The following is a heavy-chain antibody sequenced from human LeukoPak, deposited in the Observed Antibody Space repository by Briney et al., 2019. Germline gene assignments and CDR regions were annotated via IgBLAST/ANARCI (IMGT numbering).Heavy chain of an antibody. D-gene: IGHD1-26*01. CDR2: IWYDGSSK. CDR1: GFTFSSIG. Sequence: SLRLSCAASGFTFSSIGMHWVRQTPGKGLEWVAGIWYDGSSKYYTDSVQGRFTISRDNDRNTLFLQMDSLRAQDTAVYYCVRASIEGATILDYWGQGTLVTVS. J-gene: IGHJ4*02. V-gene: IGHV3-33*01. CDR3: VRASIEGATILDY.